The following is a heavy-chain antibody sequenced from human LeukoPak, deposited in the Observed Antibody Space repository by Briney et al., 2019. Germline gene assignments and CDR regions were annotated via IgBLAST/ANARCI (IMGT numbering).Heavy chain of an antibody. D-gene: IGHD6-13*01. Sequence: ASVKVSCKASGYTFTSYGISWVRQAPGQGLEWMGWISAYNGNTNYAQKLQGRVTMTTDTSTSTVYMEVRSLRSDDTGVYYCARDSSLIAAAGPNWFDPWGQGTLVTVSS. CDR3: ARDSSLIAAAGPNWFDP. V-gene: IGHV1-18*01. J-gene: IGHJ5*02. CDR2: ISAYNGNT. CDR1: GYTFTSYG.